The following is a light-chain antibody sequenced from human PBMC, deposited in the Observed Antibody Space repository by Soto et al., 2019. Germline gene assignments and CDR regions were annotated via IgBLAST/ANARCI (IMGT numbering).Light chain of an antibody. V-gene: IGKV1-39*01. CDR3: QQWYSTTLT. Sequence: DIQMTQSPSTLSASVGDRVTITCRASQSISSWLAWYQQKPGKAPKILIYAASSLHSGVPSRFSGSGSGTDFTLTISSLQTEDFAAYYCQQWYSTTLTFGGGTKVDIK. CDR1: QSISSW. J-gene: IGKJ4*01. CDR2: AAS.